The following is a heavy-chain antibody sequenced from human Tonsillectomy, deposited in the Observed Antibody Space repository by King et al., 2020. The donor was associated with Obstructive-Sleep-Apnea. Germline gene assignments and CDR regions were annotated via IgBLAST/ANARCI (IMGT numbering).Heavy chain of an antibody. D-gene: IGHD6-13*01. J-gene: IGHJ5*02. CDR1: GGSFSDYY. CDR3: ARGSGAAAVNWFDP. V-gene: IGHV4-34*01. CDR2: INHSGST. Sequence: VQLQQWGAGLLKPSETLSLTCAVFGGSFSDYYWSWIRQPPGKGLEWIGEINHSGSTNYNTSLKSRVTRSVDTSKNQFSLKLNSVTAADTAVSYCARGSGAAAVNWFDPWGQGTLVTASS.